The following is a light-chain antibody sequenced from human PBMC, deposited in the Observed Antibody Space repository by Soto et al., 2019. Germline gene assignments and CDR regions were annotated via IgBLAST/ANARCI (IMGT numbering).Light chain of an antibody. CDR1: QNIYTW. Sequence: DYQVTQSPSTLSASVGDRVTITCRASQNIYTWLAWYQQKPGKAPKLLIYKASSLESGVPSRFSGSGSGTEFTLTISSLQPDDFATYYCQQYNSYSITFGQGTRLEIK. V-gene: IGKV1-5*03. CDR2: KAS. J-gene: IGKJ5*01. CDR3: QQYNSYSIT.